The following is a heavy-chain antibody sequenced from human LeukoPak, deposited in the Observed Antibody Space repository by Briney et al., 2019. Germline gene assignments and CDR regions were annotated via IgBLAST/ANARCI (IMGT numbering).Heavy chain of an antibody. CDR2: ISDSGGST. CDR3: AKVLIAVADYFDY. D-gene: IGHD6-19*01. J-gene: IGHJ4*02. CDR1: GFTFSRYA. V-gene: IGHV3-23*01. Sequence: GGSLRLSCAASGFTFSRYAMSWVRQAPGKGLEWVSAISDSGGSTFYADSVKGQFTISRDNSKNTLYLQMNSLRAEDTALYYCAKVLIAVADYFDYWGQGTLVTVSS.